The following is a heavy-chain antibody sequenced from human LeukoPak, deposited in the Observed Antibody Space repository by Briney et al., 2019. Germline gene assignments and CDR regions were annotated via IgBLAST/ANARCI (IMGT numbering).Heavy chain of an antibody. V-gene: IGHV3-66*01. Sequence: SGGSLRLSCAASGFTVSSNYMSWVRQAPGKGLEWVSVIYSGGSTYYADSVKGRFTISRDNSKNTLYLQMNSLRGEDTAVYYCAKDQSHTGSYCPSDYWGQGALVTVSS. CDR1: GFTVSSNY. CDR2: IYSGGST. CDR3: AKDQSHTGSYCPSDY. J-gene: IGHJ4*02. D-gene: IGHD1-26*01.